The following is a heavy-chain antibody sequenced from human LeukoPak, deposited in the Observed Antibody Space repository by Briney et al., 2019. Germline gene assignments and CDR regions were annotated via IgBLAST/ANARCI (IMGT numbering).Heavy chain of an antibody. D-gene: IGHD3-10*01. J-gene: IGHJ4*02. Sequence: GGSLRLSCAASGFTFSSYGMNWVRQAPGKGLEWVGRIRSNTDGGATDYAAPVKGRVTISRDDTKNTLYLQMDSLKTEDTAVYYCTTEGITMVRGSQIDYWGQGTLVTVSS. CDR2: IRSNTDGGAT. CDR3: TTEGITMVRGSQIDY. V-gene: IGHV3-15*01. CDR1: GFTFSSYG.